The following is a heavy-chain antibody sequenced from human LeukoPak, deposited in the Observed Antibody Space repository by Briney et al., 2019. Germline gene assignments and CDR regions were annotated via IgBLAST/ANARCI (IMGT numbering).Heavy chain of an antibody. CDR3: AKDQVTMVRGAAGN. D-gene: IGHD3-10*01. J-gene: IGHJ4*02. CDR1: GFTFSSYA. Sequence: GGSLRLSCAASGFTFSSYAMSWVRQAPGKGPEWVSAISGSGGSTYYADSVKGRFTISRDNSKNTLYLQMNSLRAEDTAVYYCAKDQVTMVRGAAGNWGQGTLVTVSS. V-gene: IGHV3-23*01. CDR2: ISGSGGST.